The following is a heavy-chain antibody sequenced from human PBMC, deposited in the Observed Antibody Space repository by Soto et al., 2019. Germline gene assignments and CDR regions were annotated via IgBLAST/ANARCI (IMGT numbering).Heavy chain of an antibody. V-gene: IGHV3-48*02. D-gene: IGHD6-19*01. CDR3: ARDVSGWLAVDY. CDR1: GFTFSSYS. J-gene: IGHJ4*02. CDR2: MSSRSGTR. Sequence: EVQLVESGGGLVQPGGSLRLSCAASGFTFSSYSMNWVRQAPGKGLEWVSYMSSRSGTRYYADSVKGRFTISRDNAKNSLYLQMNSLRDEDTAVYYCARDVSGWLAVDYWGQGTLVTVSS.